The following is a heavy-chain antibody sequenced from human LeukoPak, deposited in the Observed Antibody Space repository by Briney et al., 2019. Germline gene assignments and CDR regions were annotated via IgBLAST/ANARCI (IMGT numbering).Heavy chain of an antibody. V-gene: IGHV3-23*01. CDR1: GFTFSTYS. CDR3: AKDVAPDSGWDLDY. J-gene: IGHJ4*02. CDR2: IYNSGDKT. Sequence: GGSLRLSCAASGFTFSTYSMTWVRQGPGKGLEWVSSIYNSGDKTFYSDSVKGRFTISRDNSKNTLYLQMNSLRVEDTAVYYCAKDVAPDSGWDLDYWGQGTLVNVSS. D-gene: IGHD6-19*01.